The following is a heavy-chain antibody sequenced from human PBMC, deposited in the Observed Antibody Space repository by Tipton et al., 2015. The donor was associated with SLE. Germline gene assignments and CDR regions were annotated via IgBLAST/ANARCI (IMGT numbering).Heavy chain of an antibody. CDR3: ARRRDGDFDY. CDR2: IHYSGST. Sequence: TLSLTCAVYGGSFSGYYWSWIRQSPGKGLEWIGYIHYSGSTIHNPSLKSRVTMSVDTSKNQFSLKVSSVTASDAAVYYCARRRDGDFDYWGQGTLVTVSS. J-gene: IGHJ4*02. V-gene: IGHV4-59*01. CDR1: GGSFSGYY.